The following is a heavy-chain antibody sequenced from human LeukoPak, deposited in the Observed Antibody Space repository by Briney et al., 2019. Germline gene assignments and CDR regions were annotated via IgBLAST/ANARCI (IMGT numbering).Heavy chain of an antibody. Sequence: GGSLRLSCAASGFTFNSYEMNWVRQAPGKGLEWVSYISSSAGTIYYADSMKGRFTISRDNAKNSLYLQMNSLRAEDTAVYYCARDGKGVGNYFDYWGQGTLVTVSS. D-gene: IGHD3-10*01. CDR3: ARDGKGVGNYFDY. CDR1: GFTFNSYE. CDR2: ISSSAGTI. J-gene: IGHJ4*02. V-gene: IGHV3-48*03.